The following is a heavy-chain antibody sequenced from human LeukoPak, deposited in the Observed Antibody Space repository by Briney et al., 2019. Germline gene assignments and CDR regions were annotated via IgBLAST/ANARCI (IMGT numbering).Heavy chain of an antibody. J-gene: IGHJ4*02. CDR1: GFTFTGYF. D-gene: IGHD7-27*01. Sequence: ASVKVSCKASGFTFTGYFIHWVRQAPGQGLEWMGWIHPNNGGTKYAQKFQGRVTMTRDTSINTDYMELSRLRSDDTALYYCTRDGFSGAAFDYWGQGPLVTVSS. V-gene: IGHV1-2*02. CDR3: TRDGFSGAAFDY. CDR2: IHPNNGGT.